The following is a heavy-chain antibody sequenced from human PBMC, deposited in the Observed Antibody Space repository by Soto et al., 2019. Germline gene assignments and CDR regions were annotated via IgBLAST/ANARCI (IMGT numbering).Heavy chain of an antibody. Sequence: GGSLRLSCAASGFTFSSYWMSWFRQAPGKGLEWVANIKQDGSEKYYVDSVKGRFTISRDNAKNSLYLQMNSLRAEDTAVYYCARAGGYYSDYYYGMDVWGQGTTVTVSS. CDR3: ARAGGYYSDYYYGMDV. CDR1: GFTFSSYW. V-gene: IGHV3-7*03. J-gene: IGHJ6*02. CDR2: IKQDGSEK. D-gene: IGHD3-10*01.